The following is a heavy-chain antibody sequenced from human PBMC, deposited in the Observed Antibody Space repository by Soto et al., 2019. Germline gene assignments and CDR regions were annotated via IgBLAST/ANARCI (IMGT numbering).Heavy chain of an antibody. V-gene: IGHV4-30-4*01. CDR1: GGSIGSGDYY. CDR2: IYYSGST. J-gene: IGHJ3*02. CDR3: ARAPYRGANSRGAFDI. D-gene: IGHD7-27*01. Sequence: QVQLQELGPGLVKPSQTLSLTCTVSGGSIGSGDYYWSWIRQPPGKGLEWIGYIYYSGSTYYNPSLKSRLTISVDTSKNQFSLKLNSVTAADTALYYCARAPYRGANSRGAFDIWGQGTMVHVSS.